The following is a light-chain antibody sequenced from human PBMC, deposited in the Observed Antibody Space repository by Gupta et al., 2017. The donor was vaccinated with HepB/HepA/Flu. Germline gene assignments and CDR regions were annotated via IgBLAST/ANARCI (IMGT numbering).Light chain of an antibody. V-gene: IGKV1-16*01. CDR1: QGINTS. J-gene: IGKJ4*01. Sequence: DIQMTQSPSSLSASVGDRVTITCRASQGINTSLGWFQQKPGKAPKSLIYGVSTLQSGIPLRFSGSGSGTDFTLIISSLQPEDSASYYCRHYHDYPLTFGGGTKVEIK. CDR3: RHYHDYPLT. CDR2: GVS.